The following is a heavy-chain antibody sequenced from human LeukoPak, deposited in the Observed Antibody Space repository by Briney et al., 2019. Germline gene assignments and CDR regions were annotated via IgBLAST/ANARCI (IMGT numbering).Heavy chain of an antibody. V-gene: IGHV3-30*04. CDR2: ISYDGSNK. J-gene: IGHJ4*02. CDR3: ARPAGYYLYYFDY. CDR1: GFTFSSHA. Sequence: PGGSLRLSCAASGFTFSSHAMHWVRQAPGKGLEWVAVISYDGSNKYYADSVKGRFTISRGNSKNTLYLQMNSLRAEDTAVYYCARPAGYYLYYFDYWGQGTLVTVSS. D-gene: IGHD3-22*01.